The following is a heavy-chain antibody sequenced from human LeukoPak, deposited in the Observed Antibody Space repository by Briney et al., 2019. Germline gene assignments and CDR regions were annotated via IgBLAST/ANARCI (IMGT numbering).Heavy chain of an antibody. CDR1: GGSFSGYY. Sequence: PSETLSLTCAVYGGSFSGYYWSWIRQPPGKGLEWIGEINHSGSTNYNPSLKSRVTISVDTSKNQFSLKLSSVTAADPAVYYCARWGPYCSGGSCYQSQGFDPWGQGTLVTVSS. V-gene: IGHV4-34*01. J-gene: IGHJ5*02. CDR3: ARWGPYCSGGSCYQSQGFDP. CDR2: INHSGST. D-gene: IGHD2-15*01.